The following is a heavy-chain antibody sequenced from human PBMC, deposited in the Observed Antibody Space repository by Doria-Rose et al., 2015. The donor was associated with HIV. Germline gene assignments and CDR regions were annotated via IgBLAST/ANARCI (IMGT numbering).Heavy chain of an antibody. CDR1: GGSFSGYY. Sequence: QVQLQESGAGLAKPSETLSLTCAVFGGSFSGYYWSWIRQPPGKGLEWIGEITPSGSTNYKTYLKSRVTISLDTSKNLFSLKLSSVTAADTAVYYCARGLLRGGWNDVDYYYGMDVWGQGTTVTVSS. D-gene: IGHD1-1*01. V-gene: IGHV4-34*01. CDR3: ARGLLRGGWNDVDYYYGMDV. CDR2: ITPSGST. J-gene: IGHJ6*02.